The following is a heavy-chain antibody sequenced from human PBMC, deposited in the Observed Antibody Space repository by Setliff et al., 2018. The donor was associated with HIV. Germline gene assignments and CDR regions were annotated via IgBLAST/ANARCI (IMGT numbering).Heavy chain of an antibody. J-gene: IGHJ4*02. CDR2: IRYDDTYK. CDR1: GFTFSYYG. V-gene: IGHV3-30*02. Sequence: LRLSCATSGFTFSYYGMHWVRQAPGKGLEWVAFIRYDDTYKYYADSVKGRFTISRDNSKNTLYLQMNSLRAEDTAVYYCTKNLYRSPWSPLDYWGQGTLVTVS. D-gene: IGHD6-19*01. CDR3: TKNLYRSPWSPLDY.